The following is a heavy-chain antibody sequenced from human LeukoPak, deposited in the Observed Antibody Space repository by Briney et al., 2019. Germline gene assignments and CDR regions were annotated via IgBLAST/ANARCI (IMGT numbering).Heavy chain of an antibody. CDR1: GFTFSSYA. V-gene: IGHV3-23*01. CDR3: AKVNEDIVVVVAAPVFDY. CDR2: ISGSGGST. D-gene: IGHD2-15*01. J-gene: IGHJ4*02. Sequence: PGGSLRLSCAGSGFTFSSYAMSWVRQAPGKGLEWVSAISGSGGSTYYADSVEGRFTISRDNSKNTLYLQMNSLRAEDTAVYYCAKVNEDIVVVVAAPVFDYWGQGTLVTVSS.